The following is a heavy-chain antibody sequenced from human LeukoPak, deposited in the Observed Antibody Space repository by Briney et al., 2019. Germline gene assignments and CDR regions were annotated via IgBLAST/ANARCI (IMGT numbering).Heavy chain of an antibody. CDR3: ATDRGYSSFDY. CDR2: IHPDGSQK. CDR1: GFTFSTYW. Sequence: GGSLRLSCEGSGFTFSTYWMDWVRQCPGKRLEWVASIHPDGSQKDYGESVKGRFSISRDNAKKSLYLQMNSLRAEDTATYYCATDRGYSSFDYWGQGTLVTVSS. J-gene: IGHJ4*02. D-gene: IGHD3-22*01. V-gene: IGHV3-7*01.